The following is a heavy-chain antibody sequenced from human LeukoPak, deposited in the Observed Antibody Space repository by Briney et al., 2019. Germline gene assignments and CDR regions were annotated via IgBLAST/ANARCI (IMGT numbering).Heavy chain of an antibody. CDR2: INHSGST. CDR3: ARDPSDSTGGPN. CDR1: GGSFSGYY. V-gene: IGHV4-34*01. Sequence: SETLSLTCAVYGGSFSGYYWSWIRQPPGKGLEWIGEINHSGSTNYNPSLKSRVTISVDTSKNQFSLKLSSVTAADTAVYYCARDPSDSTGGPNWNQGTLVTVSS. J-gene: IGHJ4*02. D-gene: IGHD2-15*01.